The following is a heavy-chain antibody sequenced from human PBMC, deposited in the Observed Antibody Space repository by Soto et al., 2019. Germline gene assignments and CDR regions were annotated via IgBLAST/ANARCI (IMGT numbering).Heavy chain of an antibody. V-gene: IGHV4-31*03. J-gene: IGHJ3*02. CDR2: VYYSGST. CDR1: GGSISSGGYY. Sequence: SETLSLTCTVSGGSISSGGYYWSWIRQHPGKGLEWIGYVYYSGSTYYNPSLKSRVTISVDTSKNQFSLKLSSVTAADTAVYYCARGSVAAERAFDIWGQGTMVTVSS. CDR3: ARGSVAAERAFDI. D-gene: IGHD6-19*01.